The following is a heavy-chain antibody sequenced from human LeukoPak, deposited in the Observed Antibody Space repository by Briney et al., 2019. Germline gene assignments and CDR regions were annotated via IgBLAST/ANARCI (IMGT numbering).Heavy chain of an antibody. V-gene: IGHV1-46*01. J-gene: IGHJ4*02. CDR2: INLSGGST. CDR1: GYTFTTYY. D-gene: IGHD3-10*01. Sequence: ASVKVSCRASGYTFTTYYMHWVRQAPGQGLERMGTINLSGGSTSYAQKFQGRVTMTRDTSTSTVYMELSSLRSEDTAVYYCARELSGSGNFDYWGQGTLVTVSS. CDR3: ARELSGSGNFDY.